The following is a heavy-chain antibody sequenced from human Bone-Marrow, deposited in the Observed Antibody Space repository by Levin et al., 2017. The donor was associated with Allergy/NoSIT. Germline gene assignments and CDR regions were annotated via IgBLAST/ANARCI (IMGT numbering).Heavy chain of an antibody. CDR3: ARAFD. V-gene: IGHV4-4*08. CDR2: IYSTAIS. J-gene: IGHJ5*01. Sequence: PSETLSLTCNVSGVSINNYFWTWIRQPPGKGLEWIGYIYSTAISSYNPSLKNRVTMSIETSKNQFSLKLCSVTAADTALYYCARAFD. CDR1: GVSINNYF.